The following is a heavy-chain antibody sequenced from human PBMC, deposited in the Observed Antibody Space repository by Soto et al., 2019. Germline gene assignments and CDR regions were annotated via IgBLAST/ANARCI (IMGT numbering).Heavy chain of an antibody. CDR2: ISDSAGST. D-gene: IGHD3-16*01. Sequence: EVQLLDSGGGLVQPGGSLRLSCAASGFTFSNYAMTWVRQAPGKGLEWVSHISDSAGSTYYSDSAKGRFNISRDNSQNTVYLQMNSLRDEDTAVYYCAKNNRACGLGTDDYWGQGTLVTVSA. J-gene: IGHJ4*02. CDR3: AKNNRACGLGTDDY. CDR1: GFTFSNYA. V-gene: IGHV3-23*01.